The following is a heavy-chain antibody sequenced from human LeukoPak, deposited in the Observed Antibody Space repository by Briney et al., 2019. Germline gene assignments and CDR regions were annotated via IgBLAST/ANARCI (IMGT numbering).Heavy chain of an antibody. D-gene: IGHD3-22*01. CDR1: GYTFTSYG. V-gene: IGHV1-3*01. CDR3: ARVPLHDDSGHYYPH. CDR2: INGGNGNT. J-gene: IGHJ1*01. Sequence: ASVKVSFKTSGYTFTSYGMHWVRQAPGQSLEWMGWINGGNGNTKYSEKFQGRVTIIRDTSASTAYMELSSMRSEDTAVYYCARVPLHDDSGHYYPHWGQGTLVTVSS.